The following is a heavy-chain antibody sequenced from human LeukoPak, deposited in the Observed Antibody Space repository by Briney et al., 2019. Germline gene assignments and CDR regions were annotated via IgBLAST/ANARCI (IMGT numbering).Heavy chain of an antibody. CDR2: IYYSGST. CDR1: GGSISSSSYY. Sequence: MSSETLSLTCTVSGGSISSSSYYWGWIRQPPGKGLEWIGSIYYSGSTYYNPSLKSRVTISVDTSKNQFSLKLSSETAADTAVYYCARQESITMIVVVPDAFDIWGQGTMVTVSS. D-gene: IGHD3-22*01. J-gene: IGHJ3*02. CDR3: ARQESITMIVVVPDAFDI. V-gene: IGHV4-39*01.